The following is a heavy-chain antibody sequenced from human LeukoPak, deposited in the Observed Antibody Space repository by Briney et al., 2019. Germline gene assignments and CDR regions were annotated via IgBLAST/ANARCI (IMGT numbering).Heavy chain of an antibody. CDR3: ARDSSGWSFYYFDY. V-gene: IGHV3-7*03. Sequence: PGGSLRLSCAASGFTFSSYWMSWVRQAPGKGLEWVANIKQDGSEKYYVDSVKGRSTISRDNAKNSLYLQMNSLRAEDTALYYCARDSSGWSFYYFDYWGQGTLVTVSS. D-gene: IGHD6-19*01. J-gene: IGHJ4*02. CDR1: GFTFSSYW. CDR2: IKQDGSEK.